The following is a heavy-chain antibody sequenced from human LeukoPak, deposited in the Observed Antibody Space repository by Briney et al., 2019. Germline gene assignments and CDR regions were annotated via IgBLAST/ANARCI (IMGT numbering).Heavy chain of an antibody. Sequence: GGSLRLSCAASGFTVSTNYMSWVRQAPGKGLEWVSVIYSGGSTYYADSVKGRFTISRDNSKNTLYLQMNSLRAEDTAVYYCAKWRVRGTGDYFDYWGQGTLVTVSS. D-gene: IGHD7-27*01. CDR3: AKWRVRGTGDYFDY. V-gene: IGHV3-53*01. J-gene: IGHJ4*02. CDR2: IYSGGST. CDR1: GFTVSTNY.